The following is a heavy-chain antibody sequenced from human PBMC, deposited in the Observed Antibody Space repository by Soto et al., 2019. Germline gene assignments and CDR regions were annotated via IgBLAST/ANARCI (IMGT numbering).Heavy chain of an antibody. Sequence: SVTLSLTWTVSGGSISSSSYYWGWIRPPPGKGLEWIGSIYYSGSTYYNPSLKSRVTISVDASKNQFSLKLSSVTAADTAVYYCARQGSSWYLGYYYYYYGMDVWGQGTTVTVSS. CDR2: IYYSGST. D-gene: IGHD6-13*01. CDR1: GGSISSSSYY. J-gene: IGHJ6*02. CDR3: ARQGSSWYLGYYYYYYGMDV. V-gene: IGHV4-39*01.